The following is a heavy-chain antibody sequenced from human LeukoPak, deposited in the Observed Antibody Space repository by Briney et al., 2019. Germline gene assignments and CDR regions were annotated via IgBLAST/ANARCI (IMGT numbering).Heavy chain of an antibody. CDR3: ANFYGSGSYGDY. J-gene: IGHJ4*02. Sequence: GGSLRLSCAAFGFIFSNYAMSWVRQAPGKGLEWVSAISGSGGTTYYADSVRGRFTISRDNSKSTLYVQMNSLRAEDTAVYYCANFYGSGSYGDYWGQGTLVTVSS. CDR1: GFIFSNYA. V-gene: IGHV3-23*01. D-gene: IGHD3-10*01. CDR2: ISGSGGTT.